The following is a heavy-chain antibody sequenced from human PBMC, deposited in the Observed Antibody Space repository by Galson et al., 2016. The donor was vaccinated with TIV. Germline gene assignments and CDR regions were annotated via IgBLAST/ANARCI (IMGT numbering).Heavy chain of an antibody. Sequence: SVKVSCKASGSSFSTHTFNWVRQAPGQGLEWMGGIVPLFRTTNYAQKFQGRVTFTADESSSTAYMEVSRLTSDDTAVYYCAKDRNTALDTYYYYYGMDVWGQGTTVTVSS. V-gene: IGHV1-69*13. CDR1: GSSFSTHT. D-gene: IGHD5-18*01. CDR2: IVPLFRTT. CDR3: AKDRNTALDTYYYYYGMDV. J-gene: IGHJ6*02.